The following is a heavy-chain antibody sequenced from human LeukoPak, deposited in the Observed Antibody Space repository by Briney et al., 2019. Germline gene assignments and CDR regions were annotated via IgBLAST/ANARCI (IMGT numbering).Heavy chain of an antibody. CDR1: GGSISSSSYY. Sequence: KSSETLSLTCTVSGGSISSSSYYWGWIRQPPGKGLEWIGSIYYSGSTYYNPSLKSRVTISVDTSKNQFSLKLSSVTAADTAVYYCARTSSVVVPFRRTYGSDPWGQGTLVTVSS. V-gene: IGHV4-39*01. J-gene: IGHJ5*02. CDR2: IYYSGST. CDR3: ARTSSVVVPFRRTYGSDP. D-gene: IGHD2-2*01.